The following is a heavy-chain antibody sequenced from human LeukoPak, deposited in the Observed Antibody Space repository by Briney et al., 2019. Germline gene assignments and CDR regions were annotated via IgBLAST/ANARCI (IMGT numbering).Heavy chain of an antibody. CDR1: GFTFSDYY. J-gene: IGHJ4*02. V-gene: IGHV3-11*04. CDR3: AKVSQTYYYDSSGYYYDY. D-gene: IGHD3-22*01. Sequence: GGSLRLSCAASGFTFSDYYMSWIRQPPGKGLEWVSYISSSYSHIVYADSVKGRFTISRDNAKNSLYLQMNSLRAEDTAVYYCAKVSQTYYYDSSGYYYDYWGQGTLVTVSS. CDR2: ISSSYSHI.